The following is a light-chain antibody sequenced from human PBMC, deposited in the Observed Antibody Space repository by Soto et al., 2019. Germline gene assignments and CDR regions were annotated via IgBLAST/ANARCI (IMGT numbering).Light chain of an antibody. CDR2: GAF. Sequence: AIQMTQSPSSLSASVGDTVTISCRASRGARSDVAWYQQRPGSVPKVLIYGAFNLYTGVPSRFSGSGYGSDFSLTISSLQPEDSATYYCQKYNSAPLTFGQGTRLEIK. CDR1: RGARSD. CDR3: QKYNSAPLT. V-gene: IGKV1-6*01. J-gene: IGKJ5*01.